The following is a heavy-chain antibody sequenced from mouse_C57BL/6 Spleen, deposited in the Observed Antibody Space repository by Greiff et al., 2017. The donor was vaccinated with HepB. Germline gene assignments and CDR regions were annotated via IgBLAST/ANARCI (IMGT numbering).Heavy chain of an antibody. D-gene: IGHD3-3*01. Sequence: VQLQQPGAELVKPGASVKLSCKASGYTFTSYWMQWVKQRPGQGLEWIGEIDPSDSYTNYNQKFKGKATLTVDTSSSTAYMQLSSLTSEDSAVYYCARWFNPRDYAMDYWGQGTSVTVSS. J-gene: IGHJ4*01. CDR3: ARWFNPRDYAMDY. CDR2: IDPSDSYT. V-gene: IGHV1-50*01. CDR1: GYTFTSYW.